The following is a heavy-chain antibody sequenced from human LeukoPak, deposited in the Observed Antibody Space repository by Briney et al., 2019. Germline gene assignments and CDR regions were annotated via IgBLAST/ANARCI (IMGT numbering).Heavy chain of an antibody. CDR2: IYYSGST. D-gene: IGHD6-19*01. Sequence: SETLSLTCTVSGGSISSSYWSWIRQPPGKGLEWIGYIYYSGSTNCNPSLKSRVTMSVDTSKNHFSLKVTSVTAADTAVYYCARVRKSSGYAFDIWGQGTMVTVSS. J-gene: IGHJ3*02. V-gene: IGHV4-59*01. CDR3: ARVRKSSGYAFDI. CDR1: GGSISSSY.